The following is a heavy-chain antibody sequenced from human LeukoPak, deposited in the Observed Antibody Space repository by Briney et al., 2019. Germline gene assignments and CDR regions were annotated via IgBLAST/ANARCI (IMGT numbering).Heavy chain of an antibody. J-gene: IGHJ4*02. CDR2: ISGSGGST. Sequence: GGSLRLSCAASGFTFSSYAMSWVRQAPGKGLEWVSAISGSGGSTYYADSVKGRFTISRDNSKNTLYLQMSSLRAEDTAVYYCAKDPGLLRFLPDYWGQGTLVTVSS. CDR1: GFTFSSYA. CDR3: AKDPGLLRFLPDY. D-gene: IGHD3-3*01. V-gene: IGHV3-23*01.